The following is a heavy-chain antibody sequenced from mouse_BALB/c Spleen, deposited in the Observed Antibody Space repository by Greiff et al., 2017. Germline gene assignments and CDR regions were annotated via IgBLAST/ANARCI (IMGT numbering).Heavy chain of an antibody. CDR2: ISSGGST. CDR3: ARGEIFDY. CDR1: GFTFSSYA. V-gene: IGHV5-6-5*01. Sequence: EVQLVESGGGLVKPGGSLKLSCAASGFTFSSYAMSWVRQTPEKRLEWVASISSGGSTYYPDSVKGRVTTSRENARNILYLQMSSLRSEDTAMYYCARGEIFDYWGQGTTLTVSS. J-gene: IGHJ2*01.